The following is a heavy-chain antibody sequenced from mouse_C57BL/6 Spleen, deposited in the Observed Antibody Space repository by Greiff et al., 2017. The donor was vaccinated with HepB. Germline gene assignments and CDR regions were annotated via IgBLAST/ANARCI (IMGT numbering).Heavy chain of an antibody. CDR3: ASDYDGAMDY. D-gene: IGHD2-4*01. CDR2: ISNGGGST. Sequence: EVQLVESGGGLVQPGGSLKLSCAASGFTFSDYYMYWVRQTPEKRLEWVAYISNGGGSTYYPDTVKGRFTISRDNAKNTLYLQMSRLKSEDTAMYYCASDYDGAMDYWGQGTSVTVSS. V-gene: IGHV5-12*01. J-gene: IGHJ4*01. CDR1: GFTFSDYY.